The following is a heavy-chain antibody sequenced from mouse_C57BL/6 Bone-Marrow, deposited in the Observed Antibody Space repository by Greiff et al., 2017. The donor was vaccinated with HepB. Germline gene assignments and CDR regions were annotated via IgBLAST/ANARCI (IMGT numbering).Heavy chain of an antibody. D-gene: IGHD1-1*01. CDR3: TRFYYGSSWYFDV. V-gene: IGHV5-9-1*02. CDR2: ISSGGDYI. Sequence: LQQSGEGLVKPGGSLKLSCAASGFTFSSYAMSWVRQTPEKRLEWVAYISSGGDYIYYADTVKGRFTISRDNARNTLYLQMSSLKSEDTAMYYCTRFYYGSSWYFDVWGTGTTVTVSS. J-gene: IGHJ1*03. CDR1: GFTFSSYA.